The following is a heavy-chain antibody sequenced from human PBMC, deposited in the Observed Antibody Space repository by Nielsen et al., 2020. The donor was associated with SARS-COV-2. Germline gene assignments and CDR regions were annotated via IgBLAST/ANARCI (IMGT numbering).Heavy chain of an antibody. J-gene: IGHJ6*02. D-gene: IGHD1-26*01. Sequence: SVKVSCKASGGTFSSYAISWVRLAPGQGLEWMGGIIPIFGTANYAQKFQGRVTVTADESTSTAYMELSSLRSEDTAVYYCARDLGVGAWRKDYYGMDVWGQGTTVTVSS. CDR2: IIPIFGTA. CDR3: ARDLGVGAWRKDYYGMDV. CDR1: GGTFSSYA. V-gene: IGHV1-69*13.